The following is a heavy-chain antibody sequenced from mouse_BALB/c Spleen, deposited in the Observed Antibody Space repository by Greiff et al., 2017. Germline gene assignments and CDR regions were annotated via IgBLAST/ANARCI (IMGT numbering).Heavy chain of an antibody. V-gene: IGHV5-4*02. CDR2: ISDGGSYT. Sequence: EVQVVESGGGLVKPGGSLKLSCAASGFTFSDYYMYWVRQTPEKRLEWVATISDGGSYTYYPDSVKGRFTISRDNAKNNLYLQMSSLKSEDTAMYYCARGGYYSYYFDYWGQGTTLTVSS. CDR3: ARGGYYSYYFDY. D-gene: IGHD1-1*01. CDR1: GFTFSDYY. J-gene: IGHJ2*01.